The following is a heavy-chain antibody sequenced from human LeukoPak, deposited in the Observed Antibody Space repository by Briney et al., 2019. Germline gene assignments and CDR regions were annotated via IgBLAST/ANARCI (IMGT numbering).Heavy chain of an antibody. Sequence: GGSLRLSCAASGFTFSSYEMNWVRQAPGKGLEWVSYISSSGSTIYYADSVKGRFTISRDNAKNSLYLQMNSLRAEDTAVYYCASLPGRVRGVIITNDAFDIWGQGTMVTVSS. D-gene: IGHD3-10*01. J-gene: IGHJ3*02. CDR3: ASLPGRVRGVIITNDAFDI. CDR1: GFTFSSYE. V-gene: IGHV3-48*03. CDR2: ISSSGSTI.